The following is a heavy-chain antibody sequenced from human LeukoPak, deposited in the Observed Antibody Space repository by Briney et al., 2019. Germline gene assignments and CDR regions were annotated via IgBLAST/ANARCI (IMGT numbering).Heavy chain of an antibody. D-gene: IGHD3-22*01. CDR3: ARAADSSSYFYYFVY. CDR1: GGSISSGSYY. CDR2: IYTSGST. Sequence: SETLSLTCTVSGGSISSGSYYWSWIRQPAGKGLEWIGRIYTSGSTNYNPSLKSRVTISVDTSKNQLSLKQSSVTAADTAVYYCARAADSSSYFYYFVYLGQGTLVTVSS. V-gene: IGHV4-61*02. J-gene: IGHJ4*02.